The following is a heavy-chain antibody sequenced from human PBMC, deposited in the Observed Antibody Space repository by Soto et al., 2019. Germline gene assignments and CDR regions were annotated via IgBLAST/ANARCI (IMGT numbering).Heavy chain of an antibody. V-gene: IGHV2-5*02. CDR3: AHSTIWGSYRSPFHS. CDR2: IYWDDGR. J-gene: IGHJ4*02. Sequence: SGPTLVNPTQTLTLPCAFSGFSLNITGMGVGWIRQPPGKALEWLALIYWDDGRRYSPSLKSRLTISRATSKAQVVLTMTNMDPVDTATYYCAHSTIWGSYRSPFHSWGQGTLVTVSS. CDR1: GFSLNITGMG. D-gene: IGHD3-16*02.